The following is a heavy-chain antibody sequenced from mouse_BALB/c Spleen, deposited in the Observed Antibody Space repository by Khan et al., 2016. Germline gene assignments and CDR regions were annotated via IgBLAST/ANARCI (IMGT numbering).Heavy chain of an antibody. CDR2: ISDGGSYT. CDR3: ARDVNWYCDV. Sequence: EVELVESGGGLVKPGGSLKLSCAASGFTFSDYYMYWVRQTPEKRLEWVATISDGGSYTYYPDSVKGRFTISRDNAKNNLYLQMSSLKSEDTAMYYCARDVNWYCDVWGGGTTVTVSS. J-gene: IGHJ1*01. V-gene: IGHV5-4*02. CDR1: GFTFSDYY.